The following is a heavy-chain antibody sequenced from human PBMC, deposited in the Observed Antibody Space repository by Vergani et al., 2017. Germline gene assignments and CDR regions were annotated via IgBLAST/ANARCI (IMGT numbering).Heavy chain of an antibody. D-gene: IGHD3-9*01. Sequence: QVQLQESGPGLVKPSETLSLTCSVSGASISDVYWTWIRQSPGERLEWIGYIYSTGSTNYNPSLQSRLSMSIDTSKSQFSLKLASVTAADTAVYYCARVKHRDESSTGYRREGMDVWCQGITVT. J-gene: IGHJ6*02. CDR3: ARVKHRDESSTGYRREGMDV. V-gene: IGHV4-59*01. CDR1: GASISDVY. CDR2: IYSTGST.